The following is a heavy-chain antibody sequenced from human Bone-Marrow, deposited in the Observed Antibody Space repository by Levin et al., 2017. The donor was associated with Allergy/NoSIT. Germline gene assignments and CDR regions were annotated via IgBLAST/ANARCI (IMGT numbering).Heavy chain of an antibody. CDR3: ARGQNVVDCSGTRCLRGDYYGMDV. J-gene: IGHJ6*02. D-gene: IGHD2-15*01. Sequence: GGSLRLSCRASGYRFSTYWIGWVRQMPGKGLEWMGIIFPGDSDTRYSPSFQGQVSISVDKSISTAYLQWSSLKASDSAMYYCARGQNVVDCSGTRCLRGDYYGMDVWGQGTTVAVSS. CDR1: GYRFSTYW. V-gene: IGHV5-51*01. CDR2: IFPGDSDT.